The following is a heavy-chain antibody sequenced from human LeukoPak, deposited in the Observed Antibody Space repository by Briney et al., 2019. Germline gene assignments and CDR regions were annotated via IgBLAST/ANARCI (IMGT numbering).Heavy chain of an antibody. Sequence: SETLSLTCTVSGGSISSSSYYWGWIRQPPGKGLEWIGSIYYSGSTYYNPSLKSRVTISVDTSKNQFSLKLSSVTAADTAVYYCARPAPRSGRLEDYWGQGTLVTVSS. CDR3: ARPAPRSGRLEDY. D-gene: IGHD1-26*01. V-gene: IGHV4-39*07. J-gene: IGHJ4*02. CDR2: IYYSGST. CDR1: GGSISSSSYY.